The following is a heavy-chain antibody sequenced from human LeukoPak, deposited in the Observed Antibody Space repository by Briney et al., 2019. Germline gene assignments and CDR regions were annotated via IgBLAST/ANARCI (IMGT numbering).Heavy chain of an antibody. Sequence: SVKVSCKASGGTFSSYAISWVRQAPGQGLEWMGGIIPIFGTANYAQKFQGRVTITADESTSTAYMELSSLRSEDTAVYYCARGVPAALGSFGYWGQGTLVTVSS. CDR3: ARGVPAALGSFGY. D-gene: IGHD2-2*01. CDR2: IIPIFGTA. CDR1: GGTFSSYA. J-gene: IGHJ4*02. V-gene: IGHV1-69*01.